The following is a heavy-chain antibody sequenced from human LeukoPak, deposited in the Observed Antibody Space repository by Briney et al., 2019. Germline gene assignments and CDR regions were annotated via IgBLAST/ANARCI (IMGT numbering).Heavy chain of an antibody. J-gene: IGHJ4*02. CDR2: IFSDGIRK. CDR1: GFTFSTYR. V-gene: IGHV3-30*12. CDR3: ARASGPIKKNRFDQ. D-gene: IGHD1-26*01. Sequence: PGGSLRLSCATSGFTFSTYRMEWVRQAPGKGLEWVAIIFSDGIRKYYADSVKGRFTISRDICRSTLYLEMNSLSAEDTAVYYCARASGPIKKNRFDQWGQGTLVTVSS.